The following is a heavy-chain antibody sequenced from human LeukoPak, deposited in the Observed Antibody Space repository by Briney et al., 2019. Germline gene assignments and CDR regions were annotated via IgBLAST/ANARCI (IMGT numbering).Heavy chain of an antibody. D-gene: IGHD3-9*01. CDR2: INPNSGGT. J-gene: IGHJ4*02. CDR3: ATVKAGYYNVGGYFDY. V-gene: IGHV1-2*02. CDR1: GYTFTGYY. Sequence: ASVKVSCKASGYTFTGYYMHWVRQAPGQGLEWMGWINPNSGGTNYAQKFQGRVTMTRDTSISTAYMELSSLRSEDTAVYYCATVKAGYYNVGGYFDYWGQGTLVTVSS.